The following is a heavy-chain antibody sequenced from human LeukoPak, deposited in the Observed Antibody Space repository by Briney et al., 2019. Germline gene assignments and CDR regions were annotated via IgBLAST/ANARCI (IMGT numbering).Heavy chain of an antibody. J-gene: IGHJ4*02. V-gene: IGHV4-34*01. Sequence: PSETLSLTCAVYGGSFSGHYWSRIRQPPGKGLEWIGEINHSGSTNYNPSLKSRVTISVDTSKNQYSLKLSSVTAADTAVYYCARGHIWFGELLDFDYWGQGTLVTVSS. CDR1: GGSFSGHY. CDR3: ARGHIWFGELLDFDY. CDR2: INHSGST. D-gene: IGHD3-10*01.